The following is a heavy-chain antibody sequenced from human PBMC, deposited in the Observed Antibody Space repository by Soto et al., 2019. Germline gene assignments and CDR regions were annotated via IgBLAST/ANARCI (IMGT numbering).Heavy chain of an antibody. CDR2: ISAYNGNT. CDR1: GYTFTSYG. J-gene: IGHJ3*02. D-gene: IGHD2-2*03. CDR3: ARDPLDTVVVPAESDAFDI. Sequence: ASVKVSCKASGYTFTSYGISWVRQAPGQGLEWMGWISAYNGNTNYAQKLQGRVTMTTDTSTSTAYMELRSLRSDDTAVYYCARDPLDTVVVPAESDAFDIWGQGTMVTVSS. V-gene: IGHV1-18*01.